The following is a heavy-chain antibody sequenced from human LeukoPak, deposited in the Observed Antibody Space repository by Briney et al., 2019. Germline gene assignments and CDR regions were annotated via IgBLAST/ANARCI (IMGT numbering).Heavy chain of an antibody. CDR1: GGSISSYY. CDR3: AREDYYDSSGYIVY. D-gene: IGHD3-22*01. Sequence: SETLSLTCTVSGGSISSYYWSWIRQPPGKGLEWIGYIYYSGSTNYNPSLKSRVTISVDTSKNQFSLKLSSVTAADTAVYYCAREDYYDSSGYIVYWGQGTLVTVSS. J-gene: IGHJ4*02. CDR2: IYYSGST. V-gene: IGHV4-59*01.